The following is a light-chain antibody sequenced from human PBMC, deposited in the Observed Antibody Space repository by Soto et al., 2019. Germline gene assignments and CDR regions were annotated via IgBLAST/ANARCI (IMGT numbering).Light chain of an antibody. CDR3: QQYNDWPLT. CDR2: AAS. J-gene: IGKJ1*01. CDR1: QSVSSSY. V-gene: IGKV3-15*01. Sequence: EIVLTQSPGTLSLSPGERATLSCRASQSVSSSYLAWYQQKPGQAPRLLIFAASTRATSVPARFSGSRSGTEFTLTISSLQSEDFAIYYCQQYNDWPLTFGQGTKVDIK.